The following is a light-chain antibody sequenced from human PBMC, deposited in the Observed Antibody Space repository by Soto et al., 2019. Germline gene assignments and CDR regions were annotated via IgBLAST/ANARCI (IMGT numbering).Light chain of an antibody. V-gene: IGLV2-14*01. J-gene: IGLJ1*01. CDR1: SSDFYGFNY. CDR2: EVT. Sequence: QSVLTQPASVSGSPGQSITISCTGTSSDFYGFNYVSWYQQLPGKAPKLLIYEVTSRPSGVSNRFSGSKSGNTASLTISGLLAEEEADYFCKSYAGSNTYVFGSGTKVTVL. CDR3: KSYAGSNTYV.